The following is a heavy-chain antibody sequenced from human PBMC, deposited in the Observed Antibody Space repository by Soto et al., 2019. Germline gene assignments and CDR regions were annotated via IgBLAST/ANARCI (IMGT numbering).Heavy chain of an antibody. CDR3: ARGWSGLVIIRFDP. Sequence: SETLSLTCAVYCGSFSGYYWSWIRQPPGKGLEWIGEVNHSGSTNYNPSLRSRVTISVDTSKNQFSLKLSSVTAADTAVYYCARGWSGLVIIRFDPWGQGTLVTVSS. CDR1: CGSFSGYY. V-gene: IGHV4-34*01. J-gene: IGHJ5*02. D-gene: IGHD3-9*01. CDR2: VNHSGST.